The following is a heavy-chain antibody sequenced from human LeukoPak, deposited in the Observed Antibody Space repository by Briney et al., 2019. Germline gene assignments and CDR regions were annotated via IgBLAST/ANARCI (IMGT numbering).Heavy chain of an antibody. CDR3: ARLPRTTITKTRGVFFNI. CDR2: IYPGDSDT. D-gene: IGHD4-11*01. J-gene: IGHJ3*02. V-gene: IGHV5-51*01. CDR1: GYDLHTDW. Sequence: GESLKISCKGFGYDLHTDWIGWVRQMPGKGLEWMGLIYPGDSDTRYSPSFQGQVTISADKSINTAYLQWDSLKASDTAMYYCARLPRTTITKTRGVFFNIGGRGKMVPVFS.